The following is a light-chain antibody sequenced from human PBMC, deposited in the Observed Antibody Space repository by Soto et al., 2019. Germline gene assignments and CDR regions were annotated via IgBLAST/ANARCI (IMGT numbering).Light chain of an antibody. CDR2: EAS. J-gene: IGKJ1*01. CDR3: QHYNSYSEA. CDR1: QSISIY. Sequence: SVGDRFTITCRASQSISIYLAWYQQKPGKAPKLLIYEASSLESGVPSRFSGSGSGTEFTLTISSLQPDDFATYYCQHYNSYSEAFGQGTKVDI. V-gene: IGKV1-5*03.